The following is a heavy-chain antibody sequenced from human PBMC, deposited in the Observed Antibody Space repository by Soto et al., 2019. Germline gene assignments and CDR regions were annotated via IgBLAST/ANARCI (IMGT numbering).Heavy chain of an antibody. J-gene: IGHJ4*02. CDR2: IYYSGST. CDR3: ARTRGYSYGRRTFDY. Sequence: SETLSLTCTVSGGSISSSSDYWSWIRQPPGEGLEWIGYIYYSGSTNYNPSLKSRVTISVDTSKNQFSLKLSSVTAADTAVYYCARTRGYSYGRRTFDYWGQGTLVTVSS. D-gene: IGHD5-18*01. V-gene: IGHV4-61*05. CDR1: GGSISSSSDY.